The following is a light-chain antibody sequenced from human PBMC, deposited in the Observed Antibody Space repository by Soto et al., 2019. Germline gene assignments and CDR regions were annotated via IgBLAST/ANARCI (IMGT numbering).Light chain of an antibody. CDR3: SSYTGSSVV. V-gene: IGLV2-14*01. CDR1: SSDIGGYNY. Sequence: QSALTQPASVSGSPRQSITISCNGISSDIGGYNYVSWYQQHPGKAPKLMIYDVSNRPSGVSNRFSGSKSGNTASLTISGLQAEDEADYYCSSYTGSSVVFGGGTKVTVL. CDR2: DVS. J-gene: IGLJ2*01.